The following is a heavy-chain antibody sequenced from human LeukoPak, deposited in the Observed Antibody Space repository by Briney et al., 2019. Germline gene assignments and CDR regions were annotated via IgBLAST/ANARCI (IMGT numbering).Heavy chain of an antibody. CDR3: ARAGYCSSTSCYMTYYFDY. D-gene: IGHD2-2*03. Sequence: ASVKVSCKASGYTFTRYGISWVRQAPGQGLEWMGWISAYNGNTNYAQKLQGRVTMTTDTSTSTAYMELRSLRSDDTAVYYCARAGYCSSTSCYMTYYFDYWGQGTLVTVSS. V-gene: IGHV1-18*01. J-gene: IGHJ4*02. CDR2: ISAYNGNT. CDR1: GYTFTRYG.